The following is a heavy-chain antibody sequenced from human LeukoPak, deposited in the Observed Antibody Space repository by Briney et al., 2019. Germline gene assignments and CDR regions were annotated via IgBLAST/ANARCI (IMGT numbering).Heavy chain of an antibody. V-gene: IGHV4-31*03. CDR2: IYYSGST. D-gene: IGHD2-15*01. CDR1: GGSISSGGYY. J-gene: IGHJ6*02. Sequence: ASETLSLTCTVSGGSISSGGYYWSWIRQHPGKGLEWIGYIYYSGSTYYNPSLKSRVTISVDTSKNQFSLKLSFVTAADTAVYYCARCRRYCSGGSCYPKAIYYYYYGMDVWGQGTTVTVSS. CDR3: ARCRRYCSGGSCYPKAIYYYYYGMDV.